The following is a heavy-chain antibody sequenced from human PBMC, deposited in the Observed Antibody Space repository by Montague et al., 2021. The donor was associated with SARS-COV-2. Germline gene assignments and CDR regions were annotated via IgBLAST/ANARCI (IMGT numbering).Heavy chain of an antibody. J-gene: IGHJ6*02. CDR3: ARDADPNSWDGMDV. Sequence: SLRLSCAASGFSFSSYEMNWARQAPGKGLEWISYIGSGSGSSIHYADSVRGRFTISRANAKNSSYLQMNGLRAEDTAIYYCARDADPNSWDGMDVWGQGTTVTVSS. CDR1: GFSFSSYE. D-gene: IGHD2-15*01. V-gene: IGHV3-48*03. CDR2: IGSGSGSSI.